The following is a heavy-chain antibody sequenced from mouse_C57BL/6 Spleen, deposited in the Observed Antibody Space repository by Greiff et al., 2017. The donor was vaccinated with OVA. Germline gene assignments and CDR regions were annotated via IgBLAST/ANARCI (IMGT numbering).Heavy chain of an antibody. CDR2: IYPRSGNT. V-gene: IGHV1-81*01. J-gene: IGHJ3*01. D-gene: IGHD2-14*01. CDR1: GYTFTSYG. CDR3: ASWYDEETWFAY. Sequence: VQRVESGAELARPGASVKLSCKASGYTFTSYGISWVKQRTGQGLEWIGEIYPRSGNTYYNEKFKGKATLTADKSSSTAYMELRSLTSEDSAVYFCASWYDEETWFAYWGQGTLVTVSA.